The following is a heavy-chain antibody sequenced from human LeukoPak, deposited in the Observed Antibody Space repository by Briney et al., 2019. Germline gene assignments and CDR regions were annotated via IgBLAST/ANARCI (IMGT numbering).Heavy chain of an antibody. CDR3: AKAGKYYYDSSGYYPGDY. CDR2: ISGSGDST. Sequence: GGSLRLSCVASGFTFSSYAMSWVRQAPGKGLEWVSVISGSGDSTYYADSVKGRFTFSRDNSKNTLYLQMNSLRAEDTAVYYCAKAGKYYYDSSGYYPGDYWGQGTLATVSS. D-gene: IGHD3-22*01. CDR1: GFTFSSYA. J-gene: IGHJ4*02. V-gene: IGHV3-23*01.